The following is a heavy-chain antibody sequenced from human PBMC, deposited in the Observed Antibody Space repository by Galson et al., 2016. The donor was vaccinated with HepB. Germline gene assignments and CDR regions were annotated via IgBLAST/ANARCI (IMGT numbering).Heavy chain of an antibody. D-gene: IGHD3-3*01. V-gene: IGHV3-23*01. Sequence: SLRLSCAASGFIFSSYAMTWVRQAPGKGLEWVSGISGSGSSTHYADSVKGRFTISRDNSKNTLYLQMNSLRAEDTAIYFCAKAKRYYDFWSGDYSSDAFDIWGRGTMVTVSP. CDR3: AKAKRYYDFWSGDYSSDAFDI. CDR1: GFIFSSYA. J-gene: IGHJ3*02. CDR2: ISGSGSST.